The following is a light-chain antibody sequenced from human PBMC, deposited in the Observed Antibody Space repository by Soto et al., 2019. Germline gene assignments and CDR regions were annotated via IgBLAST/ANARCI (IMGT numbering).Light chain of an antibody. Sequence: QSALTQPASVSGSPGQSITISCTGTSSDVGGYNYVSWYHQHPGKAPKLMIYDVSNRPSGVSNRFSVSKSGNTASLTISGLQADDEADYYCSSYTSSSTLYVFGTGTKLTVL. CDR2: DVS. CDR3: SSYTSSSTLYV. CDR1: SSDVGGYNY. V-gene: IGLV2-14*01. J-gene: IGLJ1*01.